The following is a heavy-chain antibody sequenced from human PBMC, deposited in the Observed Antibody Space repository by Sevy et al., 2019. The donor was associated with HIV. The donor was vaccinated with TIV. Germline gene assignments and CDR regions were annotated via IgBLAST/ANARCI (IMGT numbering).Heavy chain of an antibody. J-gene: IGHJ3*02. CDR1: GFTFSSYG. CDR2: ISYDGSNK. CDR3: AKDIRRTMSTFDI. Sequence: GGSLRLSCAASGFTFSSYGMHWVRQAPGKGLEWVAVISYDGSNKYYADSVKGRFTISRDNSKNTLYLQMNSLRGEDTAVYSCAKDIRRTMSTFDIWGQGTMVTVSS. D-gene: IGHD3-10*02. V-gene: IGHV3-30*18.